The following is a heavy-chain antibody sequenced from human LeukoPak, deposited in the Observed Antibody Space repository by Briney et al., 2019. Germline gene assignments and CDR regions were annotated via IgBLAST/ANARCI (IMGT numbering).Heavy chain of an antibody. V-gene: IGHV3-11*01. CDR3: AGESGYDILTGFFDY. J-gene: IGHJ4*02. CDR1: GFTFSDYY. Sequence: SGGSLRLSCAASGFTFSDYYMSWIRQAPGKGLEWVSYISSSGSTIYYADSVKGRFTISRDNAKNSLYLQMNSLRAEDTAVYYCAGESGYDILTGFFDYWGQGTLVTVSS. CDR2: ISSSGSTI. D-gene: IGHD3-9*01.